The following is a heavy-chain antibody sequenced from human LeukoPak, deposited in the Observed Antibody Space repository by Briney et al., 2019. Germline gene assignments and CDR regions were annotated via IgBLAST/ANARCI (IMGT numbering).Heavy chain of an antibody. CDR1: GGSISSYY. Sequence: SETLSLTCAVSGGSISSYYWSWIRQPPGKGREWIGYIYYSGSTNYNPSLKSRVTISVDTSKNQFSLKLSSVTAADTAVYYCARHRLSPSSAFDIWGQGTMVTVSS. CDR2: IYYSGST. J-gene: IGHJ3*02. D-gene: IGHD6-6*01. V-gene: IGHV4-59*08. CDR3: ARHRLSPSSAFDI.